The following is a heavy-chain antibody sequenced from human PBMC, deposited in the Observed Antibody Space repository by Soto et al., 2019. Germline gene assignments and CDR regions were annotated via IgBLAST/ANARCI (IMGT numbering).Heavy chain of an antibody. D-gene: IGHD2-2*01. CDR1: GGSISSYY. CDR2: IYYSGST. Sequence: SETLSLTCTVAGGSISSYYWSWIRQPPGKGLEWIGYIYYSGSTNYNPSLKSRVTISVDTSKNQFSLKLSSVTAADTAVYYCAIQLLSNMDVWGKGTTVTVSS. CDR3: AIQLLSNMDV. J-gene: IGHJ6*03. V-gene: IGHV4-59*08.